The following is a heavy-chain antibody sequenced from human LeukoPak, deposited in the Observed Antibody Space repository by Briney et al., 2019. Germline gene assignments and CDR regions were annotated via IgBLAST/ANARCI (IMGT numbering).Heavy chain of an antibody. CDR2: ISYDGSNK. CDR3: ARDRIAVAGTHFQH. V-gene: IGHV3-30-3*01. Sequence: GGSLRLSCAASGFTFSSYAMHWVRQAPGKGLEWVAVISYDGSNKYYADSVKGRFTISRDNSKNTLYLQMNSLRAEDTAVYYCARDRIAVAGTHFQHWGQGTLVTVSS. J-gene: IGHJ1*01. CDR1: GFTFSSYA. D-gene: IGHD6-19*01.